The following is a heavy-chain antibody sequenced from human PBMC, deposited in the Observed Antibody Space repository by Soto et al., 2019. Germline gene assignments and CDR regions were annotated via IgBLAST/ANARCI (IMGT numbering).Heavy chain of an antibody. D-gene: IGHD1-26*01. J-gene: IGHJ6*03. V-gene: IGHV3-49*03. Sequence: PGGSLRLSCTGSGFTFGDFGMSWFRQAPGKGLEWVGFIRNKVYSGTVEYAAPVRGRFTISRDDSKSIAYLQMNSLKMEDTAVYYCVRDGRGTDYSYMGDWGTGTTVTVSS. CDR1: GFTFGDFG. CDR3: VRDGRGTDYSYMGD. CDR2: IRNKVYSGTV.